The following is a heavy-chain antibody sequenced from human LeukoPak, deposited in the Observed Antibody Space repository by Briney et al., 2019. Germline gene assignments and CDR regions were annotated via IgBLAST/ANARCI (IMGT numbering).Heavy chain of an antibody. V-gene: IGHV4-34*01. CDR2: INHSGST. CDR3: ARKRGYSYRHPFDY. CDR1: GGSFSGYY. D-gene: IGHD5-18*01. Sequence: SETLSLTCAVYGGSFSGYYWSWLRQPPGKGLEWFGEINHSGSTNYNPSLKSRVTISVDTSKNQFSLKLSSVTAADTAVYYRARKRGYSYRHPFDYWGQGNLVTVSS. J-gene: IGHJ4*02.